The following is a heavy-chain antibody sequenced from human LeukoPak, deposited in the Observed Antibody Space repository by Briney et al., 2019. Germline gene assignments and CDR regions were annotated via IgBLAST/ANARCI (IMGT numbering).Heavy chain of an antibody. CDR1: GFTFSSYS. V-gene: IGHV3-7*01. D-gene: IGHD2-15*01. Sequence: GGSLRLSCAASGFTFSSYSMNWVRQAPGKGLEWMANIKQDGSAKNYVGSVKGRFTISRDNAENALYLQMNSLRAEDTAVYYCARGRETSGWSPMVWGQGTLVTVSS. J-gene: IGHJ4*02. CDR3: ARGRETSGWSPMV. CDR2: IKQDGSAK.